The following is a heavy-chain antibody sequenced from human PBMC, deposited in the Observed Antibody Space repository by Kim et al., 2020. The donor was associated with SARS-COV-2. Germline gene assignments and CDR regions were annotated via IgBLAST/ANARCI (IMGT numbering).Heavy chain of an antibody. Sequence: ASVKVSCKASGYSFTTYNIHWVRQAPGQGLEWMGWINSGNGNTKYSQKFQGRVSVSRDTSASTAYMELSSLGSEDTAVYYCVTGGGPAWGQGTLLTVPS. CDR1: GYSFTTYN. V-gene: IGHV1-3*04. CDR3: VTGGGPA. J-gene: IGHJ4*02. D-gene: IGHD5-12*01. CDR2: INSGNGNT.